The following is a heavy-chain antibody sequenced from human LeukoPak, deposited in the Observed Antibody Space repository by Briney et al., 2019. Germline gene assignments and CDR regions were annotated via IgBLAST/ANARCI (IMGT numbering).Heavy chain of an antibody. CDR3: ARLDGSGSSMAFDY. D-gene: IGHD3-10*01. J-gene: IGHJ4*02. V-gene: IGHV5-51*03. CDR1: GCRFTSYW. Sequence: PGKSLKISCKGSGCRFTSYWIGCVRQMPGKGLEWMGIIYPGDSDTRYSPSFQGQVTISADKSISTAYLQWSSLKASDTAMYYCARLDGSGSSMAFDYWGQGTLVTVSS. CDR2: IYPGDSDT.